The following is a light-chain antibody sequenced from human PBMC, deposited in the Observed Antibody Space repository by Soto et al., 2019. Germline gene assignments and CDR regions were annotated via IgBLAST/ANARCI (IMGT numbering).Light chain of an antibody. J-gene: IGLJ3*02. Sequence: QSVLTQPASVSGSPGQSITISCTGTSSDVGSYNLVSWYQHHPGKAPKLMIYEGSKRPSGVSNRFSGSQSGNTASLTISGLQAEDEADYYCCSYAGTSYAGSSTWVFGGGTKVTVL. CDR3: CSYAGTSYAGSSTWV. CDR1: SSDVGSYNL. CDR2: EGS. V-gene: IGLV2-23*01.